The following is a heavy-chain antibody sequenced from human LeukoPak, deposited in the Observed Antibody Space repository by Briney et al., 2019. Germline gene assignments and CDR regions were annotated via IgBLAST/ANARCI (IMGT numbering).Heavy chain of an antibody. CDR3: AKESQYYYDTGASYYFDH. V-gene: IGHV3-43*01. D-gene: IGHD3-22*01. CDR1: GFTSDGHT. J-gene: IGHJ4*02. CDR2: ISWDGGRT. Sequence: PGGSLRLSCAASGFTSDGHTMHWVRQVPGKGLQWVSLISWDGGRTVYADFVKGRFTISRDNSRNSLYLQMNSLTTEDTALYYCAKESQYYYDTGASYYFDHWGQGALVTVSS.